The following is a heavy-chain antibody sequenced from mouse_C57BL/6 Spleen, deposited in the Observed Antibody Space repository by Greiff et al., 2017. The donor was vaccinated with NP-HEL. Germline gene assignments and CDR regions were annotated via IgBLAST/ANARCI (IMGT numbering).Heavy chain of an antibody. J-gene: IGHJ2*01. V-gene: IGHV1-82*01. CDR2: IYPGDGDT. CDR3: ERSGGDY. CDR1: GYAFSSSW. Sequence: VQLQQSGPELVKPGASVKISCKASGYAFSSSWMNWVKQRPGKGLEWIGRIYPGDGDTNYNGKFKGKATLTADKSSSTAYMQLSSLTSEDSAVYCCERSGGDYWGKGTTLTVSS. D-gene: IGHD1-1*01.